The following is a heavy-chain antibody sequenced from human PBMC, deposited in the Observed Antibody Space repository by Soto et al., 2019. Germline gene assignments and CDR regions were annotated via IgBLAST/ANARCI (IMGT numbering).Heavy chain of an antibody. CDR2: ISGSGGST. V-gene: IGHV3-23*01. CDR1: GFTFSSYA. D-gene: IGHD6-19*01. Sequence: PGGSLRLSCAASGFTFSSYAMSWVRQAPGKGLEWVSAISGSGGSTYYVDSVKGRFTISRDNSKNTLYLQMNSLRAEDTAVYYCARMKRDIAVAGTRDAFDIWGQGTMVTVSS. J-gene: IGHJ3*02. CDR3: ARMKRDIAVAGTRDAFDI.